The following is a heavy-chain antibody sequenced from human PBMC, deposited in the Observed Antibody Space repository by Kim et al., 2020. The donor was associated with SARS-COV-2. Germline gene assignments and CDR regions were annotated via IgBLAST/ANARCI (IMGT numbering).Heavy chain of an antibody. V-gene: IGHV1-69*01. D-gene: IGHD3-10*01. J-gene: IGHJ6*02. CDR3: ARVNGDFYYYYGMDV. Sequence: QKCQGRVTITADESTSTAYMELSSLRSEDTAVYYCARVNGDFYYYYGMDVWGQGTTVTVSS.